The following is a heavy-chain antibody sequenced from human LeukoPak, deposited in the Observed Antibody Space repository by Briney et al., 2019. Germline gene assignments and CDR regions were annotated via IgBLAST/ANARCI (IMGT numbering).Heavy chain of an antibody. J-gene: IGHJ6*02. CDR3: ARDELWNGYYSVNYNYYGMDV. CDR1: GYTFTSYY. V-gene: IGHV1-46*01. CDR2: INPSGGST. D-gene: IGHD3-3*01. Sequence: GASVKVSCKASGYTFTSYYMHWVRQAPGQGLEWMGIINPSGGSTSYAQKFQGRVTMTRDTSTSTVYMELSSLRSEDTAVYYCARDELWNGYYSVNYNYYGMDVWGQGTTVTVSS.